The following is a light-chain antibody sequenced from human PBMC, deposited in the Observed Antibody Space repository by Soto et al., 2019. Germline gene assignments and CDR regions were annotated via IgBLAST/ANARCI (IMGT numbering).Light chain of an antibody. V-gene: IGLV2-23*01. CDR2: EGS. J-gene: IGLJ3*02. Sequence: QSVLTQPASVSGSPGQSITISCTGTSSDVGSYNLVAWYQQHPGKAPKLMIYEGSKRPSGVSNRFSGSKSGNTASLTISGLQADDEADYYCCSYAGSSTWVFVGGTKLTVL. CDR1: SSDVGSYNL. CDR3: CSYAGSSTWV.